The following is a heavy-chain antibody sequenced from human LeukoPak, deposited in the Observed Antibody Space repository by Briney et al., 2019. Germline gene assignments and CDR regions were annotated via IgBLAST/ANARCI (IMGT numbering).Heavy chain of an antibody. CDR1: GYSITSYW. CDR2: IYPGDSDT. CDR3: ARHFRSNGDYGPPDY. D-gene: IGHD4-17*01. Sequence: GESLKISCKGSGYSITSYWIAWVRQMPGKGLAWMGIIYPGDSDTRYSPSFQGQVTISADKSISTAYLQWSSLKASDTAMYYCARHFRSNGDYGPPDYWGQGTLVTVSS. J-gene: IGHJ4*02. V-gene: IGHV5-51*01.